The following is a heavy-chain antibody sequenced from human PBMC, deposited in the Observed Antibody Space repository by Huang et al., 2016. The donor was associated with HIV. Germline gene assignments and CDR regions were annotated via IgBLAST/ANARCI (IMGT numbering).Heavy chain of an antibody. Sequence: VESGGDAVQSGRSLRLSCRGSGFIFNVFAINWFRQAPRRGLEWIGFVRSIAFGGASKSAPSVKDRFRVSRDEAKNVACLQMDNLQVDDTAVYYCSPTGDDYFYYYMDVWGNGTTVIVS. D-gene: IGHD4-17*01. V-gene: IGHV3-49*03. CDR2: VRSIAFGGAS. CDR3: SPTGDDYFYYYMDV. J-gene: IGHJ6*03. CDR1: GFIFNVFA.